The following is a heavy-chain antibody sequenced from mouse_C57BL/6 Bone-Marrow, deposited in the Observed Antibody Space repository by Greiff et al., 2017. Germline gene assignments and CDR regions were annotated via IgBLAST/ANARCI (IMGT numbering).Heavy chain of an antibody. Sequence: VKLQESGAELVKPGASVKLSCKASGYTFTNYWMHWVKQRPGQGLEWIGMMHPNGGSPDYNEKFKSEATLRVDKSSRTAYMELSSLTSEDSAVYYCARSYDYDDYTMDYWGQGTSVTVSS. CDR2: MHPNGGSP. CDR1: GYTFTNYW. J-gene: IGHJ4*01. V-gene: IGHV1-64*01. D-gene: IGHD2-4*01. CDR3: ARSYDYDDYTMDY.